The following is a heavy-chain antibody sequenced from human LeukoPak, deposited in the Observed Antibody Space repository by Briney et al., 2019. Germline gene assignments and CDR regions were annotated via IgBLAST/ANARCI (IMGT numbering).Heavy chain of an antibody. Sequence: SVKVSCKASGRTFSSYAISWVRQAPGQGLEWMGGIIPIFGTANYAQKFQGRVTITTDESTSTAYMELSSLRSEDTAVYYCARGPAYYDILTGYDYWGQGTLVTVSS. V-gene: IGHV1-69*05. CDR1: GRTFSSYA. CDR3: ARGPAYYDILTGYDY. CDR2: IIPIFGTA. J-gene: IGHJ4*02. D-gene: IGHD3-9*01.